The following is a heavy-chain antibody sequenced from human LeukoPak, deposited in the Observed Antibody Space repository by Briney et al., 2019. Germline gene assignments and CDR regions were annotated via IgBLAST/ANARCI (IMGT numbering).Heavy chain of an antibody. V-gene: IGHV3-30*02. CDR1: GFIFSTYG. CDR3: AKHDSSSYY. CDR2: LRSDGSDK. Sequence: GGSLRLSCAASGFIFSTYGMHWVRQAPGKGLGWVAFLRSDGSDKYYADSVKGRFTISRDNSKNTLYLQMNSLRAEDTAVYYCAKHDSSSYYWGQGTLVTVSS. J-gene: IGHJ4*02. D-gene: IGHD3-22*01.